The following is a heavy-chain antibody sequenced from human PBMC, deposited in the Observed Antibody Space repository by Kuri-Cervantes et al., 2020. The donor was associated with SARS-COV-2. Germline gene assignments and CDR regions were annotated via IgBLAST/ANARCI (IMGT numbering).Heavy chain of an antibody. Sequence: ETLSLTCAASGFTFSSYSMNWVRQAPGKGLEWVSSISGSGLTTYFADSVKGRFTISRDESTDTLYLQMSSLTVDDTAEYYCAKDIGVTAPRGFDYWGQGTLVTVSS. D-gene: IGHD4-23*01. J-gene: IGHJ4*02. CDR3: AKDIGVTAPRGFDY. CDR2: ISGSGLTT. V-gene: IGHV3-23*01. CDR1: GFTFSSYS.